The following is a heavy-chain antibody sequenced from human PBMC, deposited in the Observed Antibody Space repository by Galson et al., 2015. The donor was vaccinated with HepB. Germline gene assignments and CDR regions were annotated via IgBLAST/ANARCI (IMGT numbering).Heavy chain of an antibody. J-gene: IGHJ4*02. CDR2: INGFSTYT. CDR3: ARTSSVGGYSPSYFDF. Sequence: SLRLSCAASGFTFSNYYMSWIRQAPGKGLEWLSFINGFSTYTNHADSVKGRFTISRDNAKSSLFLQMNSLGADDTAVYYCARTSSVGGYSPSYFDFWGQGLRVTVSS. V-gene: IGHV3-11*06. D-gene: IGHD2-15*01. CDR1: GFTFSNYY.